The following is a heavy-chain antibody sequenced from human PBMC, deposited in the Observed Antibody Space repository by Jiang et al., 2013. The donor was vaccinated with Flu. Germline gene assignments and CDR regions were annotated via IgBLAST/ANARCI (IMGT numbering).Heavy chain of an antibody. CDR1: GGSISSGTYS. J-gene: IGHJ4*02. CDR2: SFLSGGT. Sequence: SGLVKPSQTLSLTCAVSGGSISSGTYSWSWIRRPPGKGLEWIVNSFLSGGTYYNSSLKSRVTTSLDRSTNQFSLNLTSVTAADTAVYYCARGSNSREGYSYWGQGTLVTVSS. D-gene: IGHD5-24*01. CDR3: ARGSNSREGYSY. V-gene: IGHV4-30-2*01.